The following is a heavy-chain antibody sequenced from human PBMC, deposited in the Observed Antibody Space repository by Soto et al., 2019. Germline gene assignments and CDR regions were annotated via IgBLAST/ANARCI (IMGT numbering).Heavy chain of an antibody. CDR1: GYTFPSYG. J-gene: IGHJ4*02. V-gene: IGHV1-18*01. CDR2: ISAYNGNT. CDR3: ARGDYDFWSGYLHTFDF. Sequence: QVQLVQSGAEVKKPGASVKVSCKASGYTFPSYGISWVRPAPGQGLEWMGWISAYNGNTNYAQKLQGRVTMTTDTSTSTAYMELRSLGSDDTAVYYCARGDYDFWSGYLHTFDFWGQGTLVTVSS. D-gene: IGHD3-3*01.